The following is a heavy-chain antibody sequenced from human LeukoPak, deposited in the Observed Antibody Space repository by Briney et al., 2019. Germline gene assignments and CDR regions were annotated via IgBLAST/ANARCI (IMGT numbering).Heavy chain of an antibody. CDR1: GFTFSSYA. Sequence: GGSLRLSCAASGFTFSSYAMSWVRQAPGKGLEWVAVISYDGSNKYYADSVKGRFTISRDNSKNTLYLQMNSLRAEDTAVYYCAKSSYSLSMDYWGQGTLVTVSS. CDR2: ISYDGSNK. CDR3: AKSSYSLSMDY. V-gene: IGHV3-30*18. J-gene: IGHJ4*02. D-gene: IGHD1-26*01.